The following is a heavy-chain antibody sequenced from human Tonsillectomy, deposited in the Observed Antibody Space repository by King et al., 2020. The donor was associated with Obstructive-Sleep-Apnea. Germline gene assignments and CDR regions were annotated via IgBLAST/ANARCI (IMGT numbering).Heavy chain of an antibody. CDR3: ATSKPMIVAVMVY. Sequence: QLVQSGAEVKKPGASVKVSCKVSGYTLRELSMHWVRQAPGKGLDWMGGFDPEDDETIYAQKFQGRVTMTEDTSTDTAYMELSSLRSDDTAVYYCATSKPMIVAVMVYWGQGTLVTVSS. V-gene: IGHV1-24*01. CDR1: GYTLRELS. D-gene: IGHD3-22*01. CDR2: FDPEDDET. J-gene: IGHJ4*02.